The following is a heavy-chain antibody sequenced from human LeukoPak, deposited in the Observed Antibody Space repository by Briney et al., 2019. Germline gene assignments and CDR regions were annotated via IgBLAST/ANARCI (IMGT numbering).Heavy chain of an antibody. D-gene: IGHD1-26*01. V-gene: IGHV3-21*01. Sequence: GGSLGLSCAASGFTFSSYSMNWVRQAPGKGLEWVSSISSSSSYIYYADSVKGRFTISRDNAKNSLYLQMNSLRAEDTAVYYCARAYDIVGATELDYWGQGTLVTVSS. CDR3: ARAYDIVGATELDY. J-gene: IGHJ4*02. CDR2: ISSSSSYI. CDR1: GFTFSSYS.